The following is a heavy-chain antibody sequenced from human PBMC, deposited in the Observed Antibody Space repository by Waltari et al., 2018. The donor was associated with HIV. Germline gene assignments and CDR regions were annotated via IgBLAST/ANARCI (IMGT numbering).Heavy chain of an antibody. D-gene: IGHD2-15*01. Sequence: KVSGYTLTELSMYWVRQAPGKGLEWMGGFDPEDGETIYAQKFQGSVTMTEDTSTDTSYMELSSLTSEDTAVYYCATDLGGSDYWGQGTLVTVSS. J-gene: IGHJ4*02. CDR1: GYTLTELS. V-gene: IGHV1-24*01. CDR2: FDPEDGET. CDR3: ATDLGGSDY.